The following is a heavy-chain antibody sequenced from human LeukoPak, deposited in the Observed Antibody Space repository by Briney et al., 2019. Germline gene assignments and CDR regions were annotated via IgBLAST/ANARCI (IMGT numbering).Heavy chain of an antibody. Sequence: PSETLSLTCAVSGGSISSSNWWSWVRQPPGKGLEWIGEIYHSGSTNYNPSLKSRVTISVDKSKNQFSLRLSSVTAADTAVYYCARVIWGTFGWFDPWGQGTLVTVSS. V-gene: IGHV4-4*02. CDR3: ARVIWGTFGWFDP. CDR2: IYHSGST. J-gene: IGHJ5*02. D-gene: IGHD3-16*01. CDR1: GGSISSSNW.